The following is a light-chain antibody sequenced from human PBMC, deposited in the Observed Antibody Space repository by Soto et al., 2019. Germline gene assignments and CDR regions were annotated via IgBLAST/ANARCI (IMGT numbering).Light chain of an antibody. CDR2: DVS. Sequence: QSALTQPRSVSGSPGQSVTISCTGASTDVGGYDYVSWYQHHPGKAPKLMIFDVSQRPSGVPDRFSGSKSGNTASLTISRLQAEDEADYHCCSYTSSGTYVFGTGTKVTVL. CDR1: STDVGGYDY. J-gene: IGLJ1*01. CDR3: CSYTSSGTYV. V-gene: IGLV2-11*01.